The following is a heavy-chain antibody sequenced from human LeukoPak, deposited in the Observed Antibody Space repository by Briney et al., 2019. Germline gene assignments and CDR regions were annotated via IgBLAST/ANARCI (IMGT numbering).Heavy chain of an antibody. CDR1: GGTFSSYA. CDR3: ARRVYSNYEELDY. CDR2: IIPIFGTA. J-gene: IGHJ4*02. D-gene: IGHD4-11*01. Sequence: SVKVSCKASGGTFSSYAISWVRQAPGQGLEWMGGIIPIFGTANYAQKFQGRVTITADQSTSTAYMELSSLRSEDTAVYYCARRVYSNYEELDYWGQGTLVTVSS. V-gene: IGHV1-69*13.